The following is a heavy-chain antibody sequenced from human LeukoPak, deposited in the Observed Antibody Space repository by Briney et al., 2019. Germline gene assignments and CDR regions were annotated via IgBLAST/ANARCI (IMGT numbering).Heavy chain of an antibody. Sequence: GGSLRLSCAASGFTFSSYSMNWVRQAPGKGLEWVSYISSSSSTIYYADSMKGRFTISRDNAKNSLYLQMNSLRAEDTAVYYCSRSWFYWGQGTLVTVSS. V-gene: IGHV3-48*01. CDR1: GFTFSSYS. J-gene: IGHJ4*02. CDR2: ISSSSSTI. D-gene: IGHD6-13*01. CDR3: SRSWFY.